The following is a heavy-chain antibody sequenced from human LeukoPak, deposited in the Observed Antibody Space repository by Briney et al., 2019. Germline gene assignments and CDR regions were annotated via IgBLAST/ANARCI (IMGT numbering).Heavy chain of an antibody. Sequence: GGSLRLSCAASGFTFSSYTMDWVRQAPGKGLEWVSSISSSTYIYYADSVKGRFTISRDNAKNSLYLQMNSLRAEDTAVYYCARAFSGSEFYWGQGTLVTVSS. V-gene: IGHV3-21*01. D-gene: IGHD6-19*01. CDR1: GFTFSSYT. CDR2: ISSSTYI. CDR3: ARAFSGSEFY. J-gene: IGHJ4*02.